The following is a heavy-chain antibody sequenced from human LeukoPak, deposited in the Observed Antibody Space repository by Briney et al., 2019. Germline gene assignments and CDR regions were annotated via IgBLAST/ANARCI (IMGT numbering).Heavy chain of an antibody. CDR3: TRDDSVAGTQV. CDR2: IRSKAYGGTT. D-gene: IGHD6-19*01. Sequence: GGSLRLSCTASGFTFGDYAMSWFRQAPGKGLEWVGFIRSKAYGGTTEYAASVKGRFTISRDDSKSIAYLQMNSLKTEDTAVYYCTRDDSVAGTQVWGQGTLVTVSS. CDR1: GFTFGDYA. V-gene: IGHV3-49*03. J-gene: IGHJ4*02.